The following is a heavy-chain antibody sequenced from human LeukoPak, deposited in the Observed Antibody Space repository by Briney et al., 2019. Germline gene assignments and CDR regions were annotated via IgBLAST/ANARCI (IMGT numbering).Heavy chain of an antibody. CDR2: IIPILDTT. CDR1: GGTFSSYA. V-gene: IGHV1-69*13. Sequence: SVKVSCKTSGGTFSSYAVSWVRQAPGQGLEWMGGIIPILDTTNYAQKFQGRVTITADESASTVYMELSSLRFEDTAVYYYARDSSNIIVAPVYWGQGTRVSVSS. J-gene: IGHJ4*02. D-gene: IGHD5-12*01. CDR3: ARDSSNIIVAPVY.